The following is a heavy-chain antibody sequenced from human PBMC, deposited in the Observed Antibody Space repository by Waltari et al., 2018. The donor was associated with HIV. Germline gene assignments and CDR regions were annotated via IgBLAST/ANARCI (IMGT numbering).Heavy chain of an antibody. CDR1: GYTFTGYY. CDR2: INPNSGGT. Sequence: QVQLVQSGAEVKKPGASVKVSCKASGYTFTGYYMHWVRQAPGQGLEWMGWINPNSGGTNYAQKFQGWVTMTRDTSISTAYMELSRLRSDDTAVYYCARAPRYCTGGVCNYFDYWGQGTLVTVSS. CDR3: ARAPRYCTGGVCNYFDY. J-gene: IGHJ4*02. V-gene: IGHV1-2*04. D-gene: IGHD2-8*02.